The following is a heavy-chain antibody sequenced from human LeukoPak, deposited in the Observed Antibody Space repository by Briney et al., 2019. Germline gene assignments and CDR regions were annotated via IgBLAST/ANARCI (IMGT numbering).Heavy chain of an antibody. CDR3: ARDRCSSTSCPYYYYGMDV. Sequence: SVKVSCKASGGTFSSYAISWVRQAPGQGLEWMGGIIPIFGTANYAQKFQGRVTITADESTSTAYMELSSLRSEDTAVYYCARDRCSSTSCPYYYYGMDVWGQGTTVSVSS. D-gene: IGHD2-2*01. V-gene: IGHV1-69*13. J-gene: IGHJ6*02. CDR2: IIPIFGTA. CDR1: GGTFSSYA.